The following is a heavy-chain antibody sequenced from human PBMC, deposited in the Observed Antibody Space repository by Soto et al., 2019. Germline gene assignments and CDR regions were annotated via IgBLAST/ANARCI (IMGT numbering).Heavy chain of an antibody. V-gene: IGHV4-4*02. Sequence: QVQLQESGPGLVKPSGTLSLTCAVSGGSINSSNWWSWVRQPPGKGLEWIGEIYHSGSTNYNPSLKSRVTISVDKSKNQFSLKLSSVTAADTAVYYCASNWAPTLMVRGGPYGMDVWGQGTTVTVSS. D-gene: IGHD3-10*01. CDR3: ASNWAPTLMVRGGPYGMDV. J-gene: IGHJ6*02. CDR2: IYHSGST. CDR1: GGSINSSNW.